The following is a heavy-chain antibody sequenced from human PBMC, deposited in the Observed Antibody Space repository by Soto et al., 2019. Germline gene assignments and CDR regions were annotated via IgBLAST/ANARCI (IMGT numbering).Heavy chain of an antibody. V-gene: IGHV2-70*01. Sequence: GSGPTLVNPTQTLILTCTFSGFSLSTSGMCVSWIRQPPGKALEWLALIDWDDDKYYSTCLKPRLTISKDTSKNQVVLTMTNMDPVDTATYYCPRMFGGGSCYSSRYYGIDVWVQGTTVTVSS. D-gene: IGHD2-15*01. CDR3: PRMFGGGSCYSSRYYGIDV. CDR2: IDWDDDK. CDR1: GFSLSTSGMC. J-gene: IGHJ6*02.